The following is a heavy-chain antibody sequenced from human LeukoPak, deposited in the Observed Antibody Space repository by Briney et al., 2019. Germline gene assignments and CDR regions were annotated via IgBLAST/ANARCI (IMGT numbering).Heavy chain of an antibody. D-gene: IGHD5-12*01. V-gene: IGHV1-8*01. CDR1: GYTFTSYD. CDR3: AIKGYSGYVYYYYGMDV. J-gene: IGHJ6*02. Sequence: ASVKVSCKASGYTFTSYDINWVRQATGQGLEWMGWMNPNSGNTGYAQKFQGRVTMTRNTSISTAYMELSSLRSEDTAVYYCAIKGYSGYVYYYYGMDVWGQGTTVTVSS. CDR2: MNPNSGNT.